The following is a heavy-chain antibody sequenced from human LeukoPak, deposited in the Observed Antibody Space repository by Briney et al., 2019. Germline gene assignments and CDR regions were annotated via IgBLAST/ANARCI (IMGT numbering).Heavy chain of an antibody. CDR1: GGSISSGGYY. D-gene: IGHD6-13*01. Sequence: SETPSLTCTVSGGSISSGGYYWSWIRQPPGKGLEWLGYIYYSGGTYYNPSLKSRLTISVDTSRNQFSLKLSSVTAADTAVYYCARAWTSAGRFDFWGQGTLVPVSS. J-gene: IGHJ4*02. CDR3: ARAWTSAGRFDF. CDR2: IYYSGGT. V-gene: IGHV4-30-4*01.